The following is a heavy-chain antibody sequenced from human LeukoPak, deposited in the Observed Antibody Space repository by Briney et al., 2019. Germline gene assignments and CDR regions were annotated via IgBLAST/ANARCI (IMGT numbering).Heavy chain of an antibody. CDR3: ARGGSWFAP. D-gene: IGHD3-10*01. CDR1: GFAFNTFW. Sequence: PGGSLRLSCVASGFAFNTFWMSWVRQAPGKGPEWVANIKPDGSEKSYVDSVKGRFTISGDNAKNSLYLQMNSLRAEDTALYYCARGGSWFAPWGQGTLVTVSS. CDR2: IKPDGSEK. J-gene: IGHJ5*02. V-gene: IGHV3-7*01.